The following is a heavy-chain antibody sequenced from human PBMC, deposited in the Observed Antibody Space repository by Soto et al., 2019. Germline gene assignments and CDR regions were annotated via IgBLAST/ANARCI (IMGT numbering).Heavy chain of an antibody. CDR1: GGSISSYY. V-gene: IGHV4-59*01. J-gene: IGHJ3*02. CDR3: ARVVIFPPGYCSGGSCYAFDI. Sequence: SETLSLTCTVSGGSISSYYWSWIRQPPGKGLEWIGYIYYSGSTNYNPSLKSRVTISVDTSKNQFSLKLSSVTAADTAVYYCARVVIFPPGYCSGGSCYAFDIWGPGTTVTVSS. D-gene: IGHD2-15*01. CDR2: IYYSGST.